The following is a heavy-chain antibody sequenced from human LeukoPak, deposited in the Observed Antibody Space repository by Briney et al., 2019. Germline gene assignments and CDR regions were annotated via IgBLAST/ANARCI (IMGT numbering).Heavy chain of an antibody. CDR2: ITTSSTTT. CDR1: GFTFSNYN. D-gene: IGHD5-18*01. V-gene: IGHV3-48*04. CDR3: AKGPTTWIQLGFDY. Sequence: GGSLRLSCAASGFTFSNYNMNWVRQAPGKGLEWVSYITTSSTTTYYADSVKGRFTISRDNAKSSLYLQMNSLRAEDTAVYYCAKGPTTWIQLGFDYWGQGTLVTVSS. J-gene: IGHJ4*02.